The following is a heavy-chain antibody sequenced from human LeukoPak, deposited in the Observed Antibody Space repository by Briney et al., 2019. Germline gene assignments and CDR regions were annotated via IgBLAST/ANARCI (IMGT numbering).Heavy chain of an antibody. CDR2: ISYDGSNK. V-gene: IGHV3-30-3*01. CDR1: GFTFGVYA. CDR3: ARDSSGWGGNNWFDP. Sequence: GMSLRLSCAASGFTFGVYAMHWVRQAPATGLEWVAFISYDGSNKYYADSVKGRFTISRDNSNNTSYLEMNSLRDEDTAVYYCARDSSGWGGNNWFDPWGQGTLVTVSS. J-gene: IGHJ5*02. D-gene: IGHD6-19*01.